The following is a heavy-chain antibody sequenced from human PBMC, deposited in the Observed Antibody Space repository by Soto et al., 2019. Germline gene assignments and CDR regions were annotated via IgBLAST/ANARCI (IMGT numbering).Heavy chain of an antibody. CDR2: VRRTGDSS. J-gene: IGHJ5*01. CDR3: AKGPDGSGYYHNWFDS. CDR1: GFSFSDYA. D-gene: IGHD3-22*01. V-gene: IGHV3-23*01. Sequence: EVHRLESGGALVQPGGSLTLSCAAYGFSFSDYAMSWVRQAPGKGLEWVSSVRRTGDSSYYADPGKGRFAISRDRSKNRVSLQLNRIRVEDTAVYYCAKGPDGSGYYHNWFDSWGQGTLITVSS.